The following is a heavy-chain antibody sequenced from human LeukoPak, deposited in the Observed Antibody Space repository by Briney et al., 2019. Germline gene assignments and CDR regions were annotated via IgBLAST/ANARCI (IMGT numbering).Heavy chain of an antibody. V-gene: IGHV4-34*01. CDR2: TDHSGST. CDR3: AREMATINAFDI. J-gene: IGHJ3*02. CDR1: GGSFSGYY. D-gene: IGHD5-24*01. Sequence: SETLSLTCAVYGGSFSGYYWSWIRQPPGKGLEWIGETDHSGSTNYSPSLKSRVTISVDTSKNQFSLKLSSVTAADTAVYYCAREMATINAFDIWGQGTMVTVSS.